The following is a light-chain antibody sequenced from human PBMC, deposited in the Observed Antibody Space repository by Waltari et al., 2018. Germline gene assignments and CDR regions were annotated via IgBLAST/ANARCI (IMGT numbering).Light chain of an antibody. CDR2: KDR. J-gene: IGLJ2*01. CDR1: ALSKQY. V-gene: IGLV3-25*03. Sequence: SFELTQPPSLSVSPGQTARITCSGDALSKQYAHWHQQRPGLAPVLGIYKDREGPSGIPERFSGSSSGTTVTLTISGVQAEDEADYYCQSADSSGSVVFGGGTKLTVL. CDR3: QSADSSGSVV.